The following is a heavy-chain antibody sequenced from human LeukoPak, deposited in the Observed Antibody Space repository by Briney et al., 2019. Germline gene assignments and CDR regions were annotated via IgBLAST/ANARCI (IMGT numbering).Heavy chain of an antibody. CDR3: AKDLVAARHYYYYYMDV. CDR2: ISGSGGST. D-gene: IGHD6-6*01. J-gene: IGHJ6*03. V-gene: IGHV3-23*01. Sequence: GGSLRLSCAASGFTFSSYAMSWVRQAPGKGLEWVPAISGSGGSTYYADSVKGRFTISRDNSKNTLYLQMNSLRAEDTAVYYCAKDLVAARHYYYYYMDVWGKGTTVTVSS. CDR1: GFTFSSYA.